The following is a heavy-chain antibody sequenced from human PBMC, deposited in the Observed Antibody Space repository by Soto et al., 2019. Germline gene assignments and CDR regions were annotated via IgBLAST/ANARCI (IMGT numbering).Heavy chain of an antibody. CDR2: IFSNDEQ. V-gene: IGHV2-26*01. J-gene: IGHJ4*02. CDR3: ARMVEEGYCSGGSCYSLDY. CDR1: GFSLSNARMG. Sequence: QVTLKESGPVLVKPTETLTLTCTVSGFSLSNARMGVSWIRQPPGKALEWLAHIFSNDEQSYSTSLTSRLTISKDTSKSQVVLTMTNMDPVDTATYYCARMVEEGYCSGGSCYSLDYWGQGTLVTVSS. D-gene: IGHD2-15*01.